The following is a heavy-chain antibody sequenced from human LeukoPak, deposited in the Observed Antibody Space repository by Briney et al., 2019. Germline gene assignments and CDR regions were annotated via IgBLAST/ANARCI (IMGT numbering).Heavy chain of an antibody. Sequence: SETLSLTCTVSGGSISSYYWSWIRQPPGKGLEWIGYIYYSGSTNYNPSLKSRVTISVKTSKNQFSLKLSSVTAADTAVYYCARVNPGYYYYMDVWGNGTTVIISS. CDR1: GGSISSYY. D-gene: IGHD1-1*01. J-gene: IGHJ6*03. V-gene: IGHV4-59*01. CDR3: ARVNPGYYYYMDV. CDR2: IYYSGST.